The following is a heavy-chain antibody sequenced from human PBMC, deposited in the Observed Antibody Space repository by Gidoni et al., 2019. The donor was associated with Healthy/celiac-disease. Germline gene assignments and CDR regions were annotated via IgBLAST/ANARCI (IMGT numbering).Heavy chain of an antibody. V-gene: IGHV3-23*01. J-gene: IGHJ6*02. CDR2: ISGSGGST. CDR1: GFTFSSYA. Sequence: EVQLLESGGGLVQPGGSLRLSCAASGFTFSSYAMSWVRQAPGKGLEWVSAISGSGGSTYYADSVKGRFTISRDNSKNTLYLQMNSLRAEDTAVYYCEGIFGVVIMPYYGMDVWGQGTTVTVSS. D-gene: IGHD3-3*01. CDR3: EGIFGVVIMPYYGMDV.